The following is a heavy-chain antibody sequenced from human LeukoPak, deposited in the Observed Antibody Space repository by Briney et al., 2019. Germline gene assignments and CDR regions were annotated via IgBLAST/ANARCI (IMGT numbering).Heavy chain of an antibody. CDR2: LHPDGSST. Sequence: GGSLRLSCAASGFTFSIYWMHWVRQTPGKGLVWVSRLHPDGSSTTYADPVEGRFTISRDNSKNTLYLQMNTLRVDDTAVYYCAKDANFRVPGEDWGQGILVTVSS. J-gene: IGHJ4*02. CDR1: GFTFSIYW. CDR3: AKDANFRVPGED. V-gene: IGHV3-74*01. D-gene: IGHD3-10*01.